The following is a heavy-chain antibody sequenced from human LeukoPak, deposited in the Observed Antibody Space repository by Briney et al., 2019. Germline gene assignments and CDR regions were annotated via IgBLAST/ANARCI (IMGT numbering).Heavy chain of an antibody. V-gene: IGHV3-30-3*01. CDR3: ARDRPSLGYCSGGSCYSPAGMDV. J-gene: IGHJ6*02. CDR2: IPYDGSNK. Sequence: GGSLRLSCAASGFTFSSYAMHWVRQAPGKGLEWVAVIPYDGSNKYYADSVKGRFTISRDNSKNTLYLQMNSLRAEDTAVYYCARDRPSLGYCSGGSCYSPAGMDVWGQGTTVTVSS. D-gene: IGHD2-15*01. CDR1: GFTFSSYA.